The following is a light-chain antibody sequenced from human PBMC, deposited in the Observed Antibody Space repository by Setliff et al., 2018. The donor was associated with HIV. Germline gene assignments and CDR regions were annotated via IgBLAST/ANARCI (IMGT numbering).Light chain of an antibody. CDR2: IDD. CDR3: AAWQDGLDGYV. J-gene: IGLJ1*01. Sequence: QSALTQPPSVSGTPGQRVIISCSGSFSNIGSNTVNWYQQLPGTGPKLLVYIDDQRPSGVPDRFSGSKSGTSASLAISGLQSEDEADYYCAAWQDGLDGYVFGSGTKGTV. CDR1: FSNIGSNT. V-gene: IGLV1-44*01.